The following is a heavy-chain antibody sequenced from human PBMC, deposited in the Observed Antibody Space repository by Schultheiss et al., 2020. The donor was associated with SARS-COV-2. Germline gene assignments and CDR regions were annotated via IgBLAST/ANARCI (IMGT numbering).Heavy chain of an antibody. Sequence: GESLKISCAASGFTFSSYSMNWVRQAPGKGLEWVSSISSSSSYIYYADSVKGRFTISRDNAKNSLYLQMNSLRAEDTAVYYCARGAHLYDSSGYAVDYWGQGTLVTVSS. V-gene: IGHV3-21*01. CDR1: GFTFSSYS. D-gene: IGHD3-22*01. CDR2: ISSSSSYI. CDR3: ARGAHLYDSSGYAVDY. J-gene: IGHJ4*02.